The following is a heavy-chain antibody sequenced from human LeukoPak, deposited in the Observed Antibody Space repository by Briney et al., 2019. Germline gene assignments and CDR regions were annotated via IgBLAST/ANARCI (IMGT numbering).Heavy chain of an antibody. J-gene: IGHJ6*02. D-gene: IGHD3-3*01. CDR2: ISYDGSNK. CDR1: GFTFSSYA. CDR3: ARAGVDDFWSGYPTGYYYYGMDV. Sequence: PGGSLRLSCAASGFTFSSYAMHWVRQAPGKGLEWVAVISYDGSNKYYADSVKGRFTISRDNSKNTLYLQMNSLRAEDTAVYYCARAGVDDFWSGYPTGYYYYGMDVWGQGTTVTVSS. V-gene: IGHV3-30-3*01.